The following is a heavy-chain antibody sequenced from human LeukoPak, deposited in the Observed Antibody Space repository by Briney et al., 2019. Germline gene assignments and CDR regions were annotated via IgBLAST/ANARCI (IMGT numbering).Heavy chain of an antibody. CDR1: GFTFSNFA. D-gene: IGHD3-10*01. V-gene: IGHV3-30*04. J-gene: IGHJ6*02. CDR3: ARAGDGPGSYFYYYGMDV. Sequence: PGGSLRLSCAASGFTFSNFAMHWVRQAPGKGLEWVATISYDGINKHHADSVRGRLTVSRDNSKNTMYLQMNSLRPEDTAVYYCARAGDGPGSYFYYYGMDVWGQGITVTVSS. CDR2: ISYDGINK.